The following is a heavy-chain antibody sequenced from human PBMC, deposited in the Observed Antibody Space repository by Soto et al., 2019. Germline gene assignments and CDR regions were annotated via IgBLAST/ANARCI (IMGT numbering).Heavy chain of an antibody. J-gene: IGHJ2*01. CDR3: VEMRCSHRRCYTGGFFDL. D-gene: IGHD2-15*01. CDR2: ISWNSGDK. V-gene: IGHV3-9*01. CDR1: GFIFEDYD. Sequence: EVQLVQSGGGLAHPGGSLRLSCEASGFIFEDYDMHWVRQPPGKGLQWVSGISWNSGDKDYGDSVKGRFTISRDNAKNSLDLQMSSLRVESTATYYCVEMRCSHRRCYTGGFFDLWGRGAVFSVSS.